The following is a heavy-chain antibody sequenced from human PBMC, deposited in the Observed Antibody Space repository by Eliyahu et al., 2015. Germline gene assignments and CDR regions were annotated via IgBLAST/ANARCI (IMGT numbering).Heavy chain of an antibody. CDR3: AKVQVEYYYYYGMDV. D-gene: IGHD1-1*01. CDR2: ISWNSGSI. V-gene: IGHV3-9*01. CDR1: GFTFXDYA. Sequence: EVQLVESGGGLVQPGRSLRLSCAASGFTFXDYAMHWVRQAPGKGLEWVSGISWNSGSIGYADSVKGRFTISRDNAKNSLYLQMNSLRAEDTALYYCAKVQVEYYYYYGMDVWGQGTTVTVSS. J-gene: IGHJ6*02.